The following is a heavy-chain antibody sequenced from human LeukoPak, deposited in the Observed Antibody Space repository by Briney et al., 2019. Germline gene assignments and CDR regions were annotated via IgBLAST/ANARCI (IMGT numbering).Heavy chain of an antibody. Sequence: GRSLRLSCAASGFTFSDYYMNWIRQAPGKGLEWVSYISTSSTYTSYADSVKGRFTISRDNAKNSLSLQMSSLRAEDTAVYYCAGAGSERRPLDYWGQGTLVTVSS. CDR3: AGAGSERRPLDY. V-gene: IGHV3-11*05. CDR1: GFTFSDYY. J-gene: IGHJ4*02. CDR2: ISTSSTYT. D-gene: IGHD1-1*01.